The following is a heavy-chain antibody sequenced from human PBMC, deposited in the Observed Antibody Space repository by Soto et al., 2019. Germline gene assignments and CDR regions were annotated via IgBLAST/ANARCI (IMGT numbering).Heavy chain of an antibody. D-gene: IGHD5-12*01. V-gene: IGHV3-7*05. CDR1: GFTFSSHW. CDR3: ARVRDGYNKNFAY. CDR2: IKQDGSEK. Sequence: GGSLRLSCAVSGFTFSSHWMRWVRQAPGKGLEWVANIKQDGSEKYYVDSVKGRFTISRDNAKNSLYLQMNSLRAEDTAMYYCARVRDGYNKNFAYWGQGTLVTVSS. J-gene: IGHJ4*02.